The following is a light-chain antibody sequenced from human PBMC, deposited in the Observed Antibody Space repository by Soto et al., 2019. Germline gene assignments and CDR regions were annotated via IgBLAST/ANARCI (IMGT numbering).Light chain of an antibody. J-gene: IGKJ4*01. CDR3: LQVNSFPLS. CDR1: QGISSY. V-gene: IGKV1-9*01. CDR2: AAS. Sequence: IQLTQSPSSLSASVGDRVTINCRASQGISSYLAWYQQKPGKAPKFLIYAASTLQSGVPSRFTGSGSGTDFTLTITSLQXXXXATYYCLQVNSFPLSFGGGTKVEIK.